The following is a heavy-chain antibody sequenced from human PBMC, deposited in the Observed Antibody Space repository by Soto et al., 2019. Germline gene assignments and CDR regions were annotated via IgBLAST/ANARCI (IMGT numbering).Heavy chain of an antibody. CDR1: GGSISSYY. V-gene: IGHV4-59*12. J-gene: IGHJ5*02. D-gene: IGHD6-13*01. CDR3: ARGRPVAAAGTGCFDP. Sequence: SETLSLTCTVSGGSISSYYWSWIRQPPGKGLEWIGYIYYSGSTNYNPSLKSRVTISVDTSKNQFSLKLSSVTAADTAVYYCARGRPVAAAGTGCFDPWGQGTLVTVSS. CDR2: IYYSGST.